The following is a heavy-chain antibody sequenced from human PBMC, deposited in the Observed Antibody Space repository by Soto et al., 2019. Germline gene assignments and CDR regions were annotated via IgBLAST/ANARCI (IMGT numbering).Heavy chain of an antibody. D-gene: IGHD1-26*01. Sequence: QVQLVQSGAEVKKPGSSVKVSCKASGGTFSSYAISWVRQAPGQGLEWMGGIIPIFGTANYAQKFQGRVTITADESTRTAYMELSSLRSEDTAVYYCARGTSPLGPYNGGYGAWGQGTLVTVSS. J-gene: IGHJ4*02. CDR2: IIPIFGTA. CDR3: ARGTSPLGPYNGGYGA. CDR1: GGTFSSYA. V-gene: IGHV1-69*01.